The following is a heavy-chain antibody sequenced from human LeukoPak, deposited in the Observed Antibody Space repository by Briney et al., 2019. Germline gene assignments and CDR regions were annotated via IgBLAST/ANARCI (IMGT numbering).Heavy chain of an antibody. D-gene: IGHD4-23*01. CDR1: GVTYSSYV. V-gene: IGHV3-23*01. CDR3: AKGGGAYGGIDY. J-gene: IGHJ4*02. Sequence: SGGSLRLSCAVSGVTYSSYVINWVRQAPRKGVEWVSAISHSGGRTYFADSVNGQFTISRDNAKTTLYLQMNSMRAKDTAMYYYAKGGGAYGGIDYWGQGTLVPVPS. CDR2: ISHSGGRT.